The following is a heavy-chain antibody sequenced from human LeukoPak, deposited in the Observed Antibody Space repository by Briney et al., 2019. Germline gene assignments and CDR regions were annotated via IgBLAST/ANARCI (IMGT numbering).Heavy chain of an antibody. CDR2: ISWDGGST. CDR1: GFTFDDYT. V-gene: IGHV3-43*01. Sequence: GGSLRLSCAASGFTFDDYTMHWVRQAPGKGLEWVSLISWDGGSTYYADSVKGRFTISRDNSKNTLYLQMNSLRAEDTAVYYCARDVAFDIWGQGTMVTVSS. CDR3: ARDVAFDI. J-gene: IGHJ3*02.